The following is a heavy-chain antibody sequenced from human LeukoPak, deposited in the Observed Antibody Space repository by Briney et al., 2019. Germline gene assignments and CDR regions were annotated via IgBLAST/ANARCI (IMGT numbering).Heavy chain of an antibody. D-gene: IGHD1-26*01. CDR2: IKSKTDGGTT. Sequence: GGSLRLSCAASGFTFSNAWMSWVRQAPGKGLEWVGRIKSKTDGGTTDYAAPVKGRFTISRDDSKNTLYLQMNSLKTEDTAVYYCATSSGSYFYYFDYWGQGTLVTVSS. V-gene: IGHV3-15*01. CDR3: ATSSGSYFYYFDY. J-gene: IGHJ4*02. CDR1: GFTFSNAW.